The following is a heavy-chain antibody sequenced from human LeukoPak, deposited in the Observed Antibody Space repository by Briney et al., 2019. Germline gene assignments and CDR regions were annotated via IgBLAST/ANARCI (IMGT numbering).Heavy chain of an antibody. V-gene: IGHV3-7*04. CDR2: IKQDGSET. Sequence: PGGSLRLSCAASGFTFTNYWMTWVRQAPGKGLEWVANIKQDGSETYYVDSVKGRFTISRDNAKNSLYLQMNSLRAEDTAVYYCVRGGSWYAAFDLWGQGTVVPVSS. J-gene: IGHJ3*01. D-gene: IGHD6-13*01. CDR1: GFTFTNYW. CDR3: VRGGSWYAAFDL.